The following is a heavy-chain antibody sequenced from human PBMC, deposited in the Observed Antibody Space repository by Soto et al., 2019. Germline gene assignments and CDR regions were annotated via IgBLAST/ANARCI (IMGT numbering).Heavy chain of an antibody. J-gene: IGHJ6*02. Sequence: QLQLQESGPGLVKPSETLSLTCTVSGGSISSSSYYWGWIRHPPGKGLEWIGSIYYSGSTYYNPSLKRRVTISVDTSKNQFSLKLSSVTAAGTAVYYCARGGGNTRYYYGMDVWGQGTTVTVSS. CDR1: GGSISSSSYY. D-gene: IGHD2-15*01. V-gene: IGHV4-39*01. CDR3: ARGGGNTRYYYGMDV. CDR2: IYYSGST.